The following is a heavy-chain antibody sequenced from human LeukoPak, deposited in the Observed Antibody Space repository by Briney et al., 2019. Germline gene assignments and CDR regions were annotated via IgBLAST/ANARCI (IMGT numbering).Heavy chain of an antibody. CDR2: IYHSGST. D-gene: IGHD4-17*01. V-gene: IGHV4-38-2*02. CDR1: GYSISSGYY. J-gene: IGHJ4*02. Sequence: SETLSLTCTVSGYSISSGYYWGWIRQPPGKGLEWIGSIYHSGSTYYNPSLKSRVTISVDTSKNQFSLKLSSVTAADTAVYYRASYGDYAIDYRGQGTLVTVSS. CDR3: ASYGDYAIDY.